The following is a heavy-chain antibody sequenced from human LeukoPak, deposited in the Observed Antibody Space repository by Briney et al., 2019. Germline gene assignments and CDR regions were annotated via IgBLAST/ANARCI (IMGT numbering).Heavy chain of an antibody. D-gene: IGHD5-18*01. Sequence: GASVKVSCKASGYTFTGYYMHWVRQAPGQGLERMGWVNPNNGGTNYAQKFQGRVTLTSDTSIGTAYMEMISLTSDDTAIYYCARLGRQDTAMAWGQGTLVTVSS. CDR3: ARLGRQDTAMA. V-gene: IGHV1-2*02. CDR1: GYTFTGYY. CDR2: VNPNNGGT. J-gene: IGHJ5*02.